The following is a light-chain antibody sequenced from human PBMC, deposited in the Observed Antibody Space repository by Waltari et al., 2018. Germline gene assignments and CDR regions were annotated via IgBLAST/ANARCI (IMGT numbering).Light chain of an antibody. V-gene: IGLV3-21*03. CDR2: DDS. Sequence: SYVLTQPPSVSVAPGKTARITCGGNNXGXKSVHLYPQQPGPAPVLVVYDDSDRPSGIPGRFSGSNAGNTATLTISRVEAGDEADYDCQVWDSSSDHPVFGGGTKLTVL. CDR3: QVWDSSSDHPV. J-gene: IGLJ3*02. CDR1: NXGXKS.